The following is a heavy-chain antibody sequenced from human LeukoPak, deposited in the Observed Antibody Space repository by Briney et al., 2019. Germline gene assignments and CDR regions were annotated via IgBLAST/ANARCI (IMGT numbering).Heavy chain of an antibody. J-gene: IGHJ4*02. CDR1: GGSISSYY. Sequence: SSETLSLTCTVSGGSISSYYWSWNRQPPGKGLEWIGYIYYSGSTSYNPSLKSRVTISIDTSKNQFSLKLSSVTAADTAVYYCASEDMDTATLLLWGQGTLVTVSS. CDR2: IYYSGST. V-gene: IGHV4-59*01. D-gene: IGHD5-18*01. CDR3: ASEDMDTATLLL.